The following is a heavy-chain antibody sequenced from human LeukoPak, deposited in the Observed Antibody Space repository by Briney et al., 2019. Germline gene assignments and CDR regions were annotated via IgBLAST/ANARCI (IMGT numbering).Heavy chain of an antibody. CDR1: GGSISTYY. V-gene: IGHV4-59*01. D-gene: IGHD3-10*01. J-gene: IGHJ4*02. CDR2: IYYSGST. Sequence: SETLSLTCTVSGGSISTYYWSWIRQPPGKGLEYIGYIYYSGSTNYNPSLKSRVTMSLDTSKNQFSLKLSSVTAADTAVYYCAREGFSSGSYRFDYWGQGTLVTVSS. CDR3: AREGFSSGSYRFDY.